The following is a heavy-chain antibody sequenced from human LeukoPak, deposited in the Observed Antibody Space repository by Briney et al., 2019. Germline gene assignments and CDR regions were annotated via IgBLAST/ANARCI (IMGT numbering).Heavy chain of an antibody. D-gene: IGHD3-16*01. V-gene: IGHV4-59*01. CDR3: ARTRRDAYLTPFKY. Sequence: PSETLSLTCTVSGASISRYYWNWIQQPPGKGLEWIGYISSSGSTNYSFSLKSRVTISVDTSKNQLSLKLSSVTAADTAMYHCARTRRDAYLTPFKYWGQGTLVSVSS. CDR2: ISSSGST. CDR1: GASISRYY. J-gene: IGHJ4*02.